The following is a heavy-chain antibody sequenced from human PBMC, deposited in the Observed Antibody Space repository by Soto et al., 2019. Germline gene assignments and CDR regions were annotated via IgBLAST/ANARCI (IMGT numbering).Heavy chain of an antibody. V-gene: IGHV4-39*01. J-gene: IGHJ4*02. CDR1: GGSISSSSYY. D-gene: IGHD3-9*01. CDR2: IYYSGST. Sequence: SETLSLTCTVSGGSISSSSYYWGWIRQPPGKGLEWIGSIYYSGSTYYNPSLKSRVTISVDTSKNQFSLKLSSVTAADTAVYYCSRHKYYDILTGPTTTYYFDYWGQGTLVTVSS. CDR3: SRHKYYDILTGPTTTYYFDY.